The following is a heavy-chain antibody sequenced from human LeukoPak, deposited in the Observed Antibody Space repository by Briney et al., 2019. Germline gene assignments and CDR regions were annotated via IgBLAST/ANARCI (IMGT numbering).Heavy chain of an antibody. V-gene: IGHV1-2*02. D-gene: IGHD6-6*01. J-gene: IGHJ4*02. CDR1: GYTFTDYY. CDR2: INPNSGGA. Sequence: ASVKVSCKASGYTFTDYYIHWVRQAPGQELEWMGWINPNSGGADYAQKFQVRVTVTRDTSISTAYMEPTSLRSDDTALYYCARGGTAARPFDYWGQGSLVTVSS. CDR3: ARGGTAARPFDY.